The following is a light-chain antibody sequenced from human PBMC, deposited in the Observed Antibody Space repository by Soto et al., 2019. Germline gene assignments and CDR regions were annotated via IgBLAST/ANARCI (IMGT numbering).Light chain of an antibody. CDR1: SSNIGSYNF. CDR3: CSYAGTSSWV. Sequence: QSALTQPASVSGSPGQSITISCTGTSSNIGSYNFVSWYQQRPGRAPKLMISEATKRPSGVPPRFSGSKSGNTASLTISGLQAEDEADYYCCSYAGTSSWVFGGGTKLTVL. CDR2: EAT. V-gene: IGLV2-23*01. J-gene: IGLJ3*02.